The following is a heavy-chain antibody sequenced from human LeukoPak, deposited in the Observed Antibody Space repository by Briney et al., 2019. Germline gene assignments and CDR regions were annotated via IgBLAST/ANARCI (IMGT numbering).Heavy chain of an antibody. CDR2: ISGSRSYI. CDR3: AFYYYYGMDV. Sequence: GGSLRLSCAASGFTFSSYGMSWVRQAPGKGLEWVSSISGSRSYIYYADSVKGRFTISRDNAKKSLYLQMSSLRAEDTAVYYCAFYYYYGMDVWGQGTTVTVSS. V-gene: IGHV3-21*01. CDR1: GFTFSSYG. J-gene: IGHJ6*02.